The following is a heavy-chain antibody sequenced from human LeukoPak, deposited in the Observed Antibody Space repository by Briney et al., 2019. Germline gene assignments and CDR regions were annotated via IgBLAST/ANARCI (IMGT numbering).Heavy chain of an antibody. D-gene: IGHD1-26*01. J-gene: IGHJ4*02. CDR3: ASTHAGRYYTTFDS. V-gene: IGHV4-39*01. CDR2: LYYTGST. CDR1: GGSISSRYY. Sequence: PSETLSLTCSVSGGSISSRYYWGWIRQSPGKGLEWIGGLYYTGSTYYNPSLKSRITISVDTSNNQFSLKVASVTAADTAVYYCASTHAGRYYTTFDSWGQGTLVAVSS.